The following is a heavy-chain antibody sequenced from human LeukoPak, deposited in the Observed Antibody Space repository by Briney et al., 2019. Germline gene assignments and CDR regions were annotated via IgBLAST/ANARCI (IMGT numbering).Heavy chain of an antibody. J-gene: IGHJ5*02. CDR1: GGSISSYY. CDR2: IYYSGST. D-gene: IGHD2-2*01. Sequence: KPSETLSLTCTVSGGSISSYYWSWIRQPPGKGLEWIGYIYYSGSTNYYPSLKSRVTISVDTSKNQFSLKLSSVTAADTAVYYCARAWGNYCSSTSCKWFDPWGQGTLVTVSS. CDR3: ARAWGNYCSSTSCKWFDP. V-gene: IGHV4-59*01.